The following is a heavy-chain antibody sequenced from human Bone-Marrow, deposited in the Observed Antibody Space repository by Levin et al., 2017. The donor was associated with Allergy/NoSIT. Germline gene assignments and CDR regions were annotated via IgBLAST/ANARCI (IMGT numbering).Heavy chain of an antibody. CDR1: GYTFTGYY. J-gene: IGHJ5*02. Sequence: ASVKVSCKASGYTFTGYYIHWVRQAPGQGLEWMGWINPDSGGTNYAQKFHGRVTMTRDTSISTAYIEVTRLRFDDAAVYFCARMLTGTWEWFDPWGQGTLVTVS. CDR2: INPDSGGT. V-gene: IGHV1-2*02. CDR3: ARMLTGTWEWFDP. D-gene: IGHD1-7*01.